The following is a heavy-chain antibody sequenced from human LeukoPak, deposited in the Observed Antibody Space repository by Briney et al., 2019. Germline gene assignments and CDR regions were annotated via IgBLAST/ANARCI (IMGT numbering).Heavy chain of an antibody. D-gene: IGHD1-26*01. CDR1: GYSFTNYW. CDR2: IYPANSDT. J-gene: IGHJ4*02. CDR3: ARHEVGATDF. Sequence: GESLKISCPVFGYSFTNYWIGWVRQMPGKGVEWMGLIYPANSDTRYGPSFQGQVTISADKSISTAYLQWSSLKASDTAMYYCARHEVGATDFWGQGTLVTVSS. V-gene: IGHV5-51*01.